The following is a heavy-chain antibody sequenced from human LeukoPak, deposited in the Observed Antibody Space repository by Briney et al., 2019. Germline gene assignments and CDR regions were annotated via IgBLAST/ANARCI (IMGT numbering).Heavy chain of an antibody. CDR2: ISAGGGTP. V-gene: IGHV3-23*01. D-gene: IGHD5-24*01. Sequence: GGSLRLSCAASGFTFSAYGWSWVRQAPGKGLEWVSAISAGGGTPIYAESLKGRFTISSDNSQNTLYLQMNSLRGEDTALYYCARDGYNYTSRDNEGFDMWGQGTMVTVSP. J-gene: IGHJ3*02. CDR3: ARDGYNYTSRDNEGFDM. CDR1: GFTFSAYG.